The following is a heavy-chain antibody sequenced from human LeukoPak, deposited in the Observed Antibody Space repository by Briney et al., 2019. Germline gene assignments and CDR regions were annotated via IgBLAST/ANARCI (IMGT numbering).Heavy chain of an antibody. D-gene: IGHD3-10*01. CDR2: ISSSNSYI. V-gene: IGHV3-21*01. CDR1: GFTFSIYT. J-gene: IGHJ4*02. CDR3: ARAQIGGLLWFGESSVGINY. Sequence: PGGSLRLSCAASGFTFSIYTMNWVRQAPGKGLEWVSSISSSNSYIYYADSVKGRFTISRDNAKNSLYLQMNSLRAEDTAVYYCARAQIGGLLWFGESSVGINYWGQGTLVTVSS.